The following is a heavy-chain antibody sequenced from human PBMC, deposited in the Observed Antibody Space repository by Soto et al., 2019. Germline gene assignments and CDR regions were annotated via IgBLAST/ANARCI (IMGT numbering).Heavy chain of an antibody. J-gene: IGHJ6*02. CDR3: ARWGTTGGLDV. Sequence: QVQLVESGGGVVQPGTSLRVSCVGSGFTFRSYVIHWVRQAPGKGLEWVALTSYDGSDKYYGASVRGRFTISRDNSRNTVDLQMDSLRYENTALYYCARWGTTGGLDVWGQGTLVSVS. V-gene: IGHV3-30*19. CDR2: TSYDGSDK. D-gene: IGHD3-16*01. CDR1: GFTFRSYV.